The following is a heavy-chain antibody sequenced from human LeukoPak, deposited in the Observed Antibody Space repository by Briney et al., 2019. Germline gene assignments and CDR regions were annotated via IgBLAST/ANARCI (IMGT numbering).Heavy chain of an antibody. CDR2: VFYTGST. D-gene: IGHD3-3*02. CDR3: ARDRDLWLGNLLAYNWFDP. CDR1: VASMSSAD. V-gene: IGHV4-59*01. Sequence: SETLSRTSTVSVASMSSADCSSSPQPPGEELECCGYVFYTGSTTYNPSLHPRVTRSINTSKNQYYLQLRSVTAADTAVYFCARDRDLWLGNLLAYNWFDPWGQGTLVTVSS. J-gene: IGHJ5*02.